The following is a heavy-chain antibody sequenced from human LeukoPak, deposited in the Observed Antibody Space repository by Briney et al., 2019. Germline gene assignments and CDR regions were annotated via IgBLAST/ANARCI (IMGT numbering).Heavy chain of an antibody. CDR2: TYSVGTT. Sequence: GGSLRLSCAASGFTVSIVYMSWVRQAPGKGLEWVSLTYSVGTTYYADSVKGRFIISRDDSKNTLYLQMNSLRAEDTAVYYCARAQPYYYDSRGYSVPHDWGQGTLVTVSS. CDR1: GFTVSIVY. V-gene: IGHV3-53*01. D-gene: IGHD3-22*01. CDR3: ARAQPYYYDSRGYSVPHD. J-gene: IGHJ4*02.